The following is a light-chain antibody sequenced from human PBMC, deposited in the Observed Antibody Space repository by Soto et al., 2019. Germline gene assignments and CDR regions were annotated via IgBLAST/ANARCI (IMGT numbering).Light chain of an antibody. J-gene: IGLJ1*01. CDR2: EVT. Sequence: QSALTQPPSASGSPGQSVTISCTGTSSDVGGYDYVSWYQQHPGKAPKLMIYEVTKRPSGVPDRFSGSKSGTTASLTVAGLEDDDDDDYYCCYDAGRNSFVFGTGTKVTVL. CDR3: CYDAGRNSFV. V-gene: IGLV2-8*01. CDR1: SSDVGGYDY.